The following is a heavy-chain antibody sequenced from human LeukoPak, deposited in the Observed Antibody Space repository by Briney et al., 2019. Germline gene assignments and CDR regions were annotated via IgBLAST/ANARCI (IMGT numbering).Heavy chain of an antibody. CDR1: GFTFTSSA. Sequence: SVKVSCKASGFTFTSSAVQWVRQARGQRLEWIGWIVVGSGDTNYAQKFQERVTITRDMSTSTAYMELSSLRSEDTAVYYSAAGYNWNTPPFDPWGQGTLVTVSS. V-gene: IGHV1-58*01. CDR3: AAGYNWNTPPFDP. J-gene: IGHJ5*02. CDR2: IVVGSGDT. D-gene: IGHD1-1*01.